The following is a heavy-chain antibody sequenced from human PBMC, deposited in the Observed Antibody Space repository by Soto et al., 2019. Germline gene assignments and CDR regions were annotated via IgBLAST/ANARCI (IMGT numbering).Heavy chain of an antibody. CDR2: IIPIFGTA. J-gene: IGHJ6*02. CDR3: ARDEMATIPAEYYYYGMDV. CDR1: GGTFSSYV. Sequence: GASVKVSCKASGGTFSSYVISWVRQAPGQGLEWMGGIIPIFGTANYAQKFQGRVTITADESTSTAYMELSSLRSEDTAVYYCARDEMATIPAEYYYYGMDVWGHGTTVTVSS. D-gene: IGHD5-12*01. V-gene: IGHV1-69*13.